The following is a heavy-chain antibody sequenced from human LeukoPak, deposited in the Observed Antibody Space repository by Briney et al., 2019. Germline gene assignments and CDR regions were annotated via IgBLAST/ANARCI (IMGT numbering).Heavy chain of an antibody. CDR3: ARGSMAQTYYYYYYGMDV. Sequence: GASVKVSCKASGYTFTGYYMHWVRQAPGQGLEWMGWINPNSGGTNYAQKFQGRVTMTRDTSISTAYMELSRLRSEDTAVYYCARGSMAQTYYYYYYGMDVWGQGTTVTVSS. D-gene: IGHD2/OR15-2a*01. CDR1: GYTFTGYY. CDR2: INPNSGGT. V-gene: IGHV1-2*02. J-gene: IGHJ6*02.